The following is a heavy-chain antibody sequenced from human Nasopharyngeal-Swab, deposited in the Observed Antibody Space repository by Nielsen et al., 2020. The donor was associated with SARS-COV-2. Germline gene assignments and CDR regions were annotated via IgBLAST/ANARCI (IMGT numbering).Heavy chain of an antibody. Sequence: GESLKISCAASGFTFSSYAMNWVRQAPGKGLEWVSSISTSRSYLYYADSVKGRFTISRDNPKNSLYLQMNSLRAEDTAVYYCARGRGGGYDPWGYYYYDMDVWGHGTTVTVSS. J-gene: IGHJ6*02. CDR1: GFTFSSYA. D-gene: IGHD5-12*01. CDR2: ISTSRSYL. V-gene: IGHV3-21*01. CDR3: ARGRGGGYDPWGYYYYDMDV.